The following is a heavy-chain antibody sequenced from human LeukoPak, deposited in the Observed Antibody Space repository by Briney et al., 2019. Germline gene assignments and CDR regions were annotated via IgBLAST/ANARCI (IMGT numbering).Heavy chain of an antibody. D-gene: IGHD3-10*01. CDR3: ARESGSYGSGSYTDY. CDR1: GFTFSSYS. Sequence: GGSLRLSCAASGFTFSSYSMNWVRQAPGKGLEWVSSISSSSSYIYYADSVKGRFTISRDNAKNSLYLQMNSLRAEDTAVYYCARESGSYGSGSYTDYWGQGTLVTVSS. J-gene: IGHJ4*02. V-gene: IGHV3-21*01. CDR2: ISSSSSYI.